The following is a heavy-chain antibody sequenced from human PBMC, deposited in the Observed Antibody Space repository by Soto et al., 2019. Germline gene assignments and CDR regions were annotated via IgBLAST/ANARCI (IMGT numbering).Heavy chain of an antibody. Sequence: QITLKESGPTLVKPTQTLTLTCTFSGFSLSTSGVGVGWIRQSPGKALEWLALFYWDEDKHYSPSLKSRRTITKDTSKNQLVLTMTNMDPVDTSTYYCAHKQRTVYFDYWGHGTLVTVSS. J-gene: IGHJ4*01. CDR3: AHKQRTVYFDY. CDR1: GFSLSTSGVG. V-gene: IGHV2-5*02. D-gene: IGHD4-17*01. CDR2: FYWDEDK.